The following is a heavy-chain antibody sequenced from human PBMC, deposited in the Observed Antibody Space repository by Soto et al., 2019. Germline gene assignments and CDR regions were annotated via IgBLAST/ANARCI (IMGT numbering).Heavy chain of an antibody. V-gene: IGHV1-69*13. CDR3: ARDPRYCSGGSCYGTVLYFGD. J-gene: IGHJ4*02. CDR2: IIPIFGTA. Sequence: SVKVSCKASGGTFSSYAISWVRQAPGQGLEWMGGIIPIFGTANYAQKFQGRVTITADESTSTAYMELSSLRSEDTAVYYCARDPRYCSGGSCYGTVLYFGDWGQGTLVTVSS. D-gene: IGHD2-15*01. CDR1: GGTFSSYA.